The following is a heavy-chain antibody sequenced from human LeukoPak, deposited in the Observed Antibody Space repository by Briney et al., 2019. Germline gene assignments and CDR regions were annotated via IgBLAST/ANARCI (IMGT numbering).Heavy chain of an antibody. CDR1: GFTFSSYA. Sequence: PGGSLRLSCAASGFTFSSYAMSWVRQAPGKGLEWVSAISGSGGSTYYADSVKGRFTISRDNSKNTLYLQMNSLRAEDTAVYYCAKGDYGDYGLSDLVYWGQGTLVTVSS. CDR3: AKGDYGDYGLSDLVY. J-gene: IGHJ4*02. V-gene: IGHV3-23*01. D-gene: IGHD4-17*01. CDR2: ISGSGGST.